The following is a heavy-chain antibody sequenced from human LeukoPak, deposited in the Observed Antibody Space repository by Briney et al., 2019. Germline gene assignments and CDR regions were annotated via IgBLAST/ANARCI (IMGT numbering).Heavy chain of an antibody. D-gene: IGHD6-25*01. CDR3: ARDPAYSSAY. Sequence: SVKVSCKASGGTFSTHAISWVRQAPGQGLEWMGGIIPIFGTTNYAQKFQGRVTITADKSTSTAYMELSSLRSEDTAVYYCARDPAYSSAYWGQGTLVTVSS. V-gene: IGHV1-69*06. J-gene: IGHJ4*02. CDR2: IIPIFGTT. CDR1: GGTFSTHA.